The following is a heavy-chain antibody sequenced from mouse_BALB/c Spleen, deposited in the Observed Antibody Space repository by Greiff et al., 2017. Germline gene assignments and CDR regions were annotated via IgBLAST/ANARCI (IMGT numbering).Heavy chain of an antibody. CDR1: GFTFSSFG. CDR2: ISSGGSTI. CDR3: ARNYYGSRDYAMDY. J-gene: IGHJ4*01. V-gene: IGHV5-17*02. D-gene: IGHD1-1*01. Sequence: EVQRVESGGGLVQPGGSRKLSCAASGFTFSSFGMHWVRQAPEKGLEWVAYISSGGSTIYYADTVKGRFTISRDNPKNTLFLQMTSLRSEDTAMYYCARNYYGSRDYAMDYWGQGTSVTVSS.